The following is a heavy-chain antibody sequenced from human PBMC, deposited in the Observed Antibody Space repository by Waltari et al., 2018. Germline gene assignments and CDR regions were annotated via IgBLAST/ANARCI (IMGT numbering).Heavy chain of an antibody. J-gene: IGHJ4*02. D-gene: IGHD6-13*01. CDR3: ARDMIAAAGHANFDY. CDR1: GGSISSSSYY. Sequence: QLQLQESGPGLVKPSETLSLTCTVSGGSISSSSYYWGWIRQPPGKGLEWIGSIYYSGSTYYNPSLKSRVTISVDTSKNQFSLKLSSVTAADTAVYYCARDMIAAAGHANFDYWGQGTLVTVSS. V-gene: IGHV4-39*07. CDR2: IYYSGST.